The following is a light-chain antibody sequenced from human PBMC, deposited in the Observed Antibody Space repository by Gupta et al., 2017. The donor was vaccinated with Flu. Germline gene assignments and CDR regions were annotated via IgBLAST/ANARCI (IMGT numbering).Light chain of an antibody. V-gene: IGKV4-1*01. J-gene: IGKJ3*01. CDR1: QSVFYSSNNKNS. CDR2: WAS. CDR3: QQYCSLPFT. Sequence: DVVMTQSQDSLAVSLGERATINCKSSQSVFYSSNNKNSLAWYQQKPGQPPKLLIYWASTRESGVPDRFSGSGSETDFTLTISSLQAEDVAVYYCQQYCSLPFTFGPGTKVDIK.